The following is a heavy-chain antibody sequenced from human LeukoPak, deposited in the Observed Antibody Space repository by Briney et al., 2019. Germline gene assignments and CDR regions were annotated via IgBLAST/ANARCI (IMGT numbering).Heavy chain of an antibody. CDR1: GDSVSSNSAA. CDR2: TYYRSKWYN. V-gene: IGHV6-1*01. CDR3: AREFGRRLDGSSGSGYYYYMDV. D-gene: IGHD6-13*01. J-gene: IGHJ6*03. Sequence: SQTLSLTCAISGDSVSSNSAAWNWIRQSPSRGLEWLGRTYYRSKWYNDYAVSVKSRITINPDTSKNQFSLQLNSVTPEDTAVYYCAREFGRRLDGSSGSGYYYYMDVWGKGTTVTVSS.